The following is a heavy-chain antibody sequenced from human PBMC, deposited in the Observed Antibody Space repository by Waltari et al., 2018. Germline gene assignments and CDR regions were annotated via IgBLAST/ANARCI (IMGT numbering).Heavy chain of an antibody. CDR1: GFTFSRYA. J-gene: IGHJ4*02. CDR2: ISYDGRNQ. Sequence: QVQLVESGGGVVQPGGSLRRSCAASGFTFSRYAFHWVRQAPGKGLEWVTIISYDGRNQFYADSVKGRFSISRDDSKNTIYLQMNSLRPEDTAIYYCAREIHCTRTACSGGDYWGQGTRVTVSS. V-gene: IGHV3-30*04. D-gene: IGHD2-2*01. CDR3: AREIHCTRTACSGGDY.